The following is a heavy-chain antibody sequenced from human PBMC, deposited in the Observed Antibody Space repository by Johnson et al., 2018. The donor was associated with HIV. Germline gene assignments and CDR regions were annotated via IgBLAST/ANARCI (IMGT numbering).Heavy chain of an antibody. Sequence: VQLVESGGGLVQPGGSLRLSCAASGFTFSSYAMSWVRQAPGKGLEWVSAISGSGGSTYYADSVKGRFTISRDTSKNTLYLQMNSLRAEDTAVYYCARAGLTYYYDSSGYYWGAFDIWGQGTMVTVSS. V-gene: IGHV3-23*04. J-gene: IGHJ3*02. CDR3: ARAGLTYYYDSSGYYWGAFDI. D-gene: IGHD3-22*01. CDR2: ISGSGGST. CDR1: GFTFSSYA.